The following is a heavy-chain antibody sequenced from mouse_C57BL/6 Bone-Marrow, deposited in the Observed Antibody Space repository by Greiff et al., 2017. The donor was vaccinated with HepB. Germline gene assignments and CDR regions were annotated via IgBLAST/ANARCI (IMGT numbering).Heavy chain of an antibody. CDR3: TRWGRNWYYFDY. V-gene: IGHV1-15*01. J-gene: IGHJ2*01. CDR2: IDPETGGT. Sequence: QVQLKQSGAELVRPGASVTLSCKASGYTFTDYEMHWVKQTPVHGLEWIGAIDPETGGTAYNQKFKGKAILTADKSSSTAYMGLRSLTSEDSAVYYCTRWGRNWYYFDYWGQGTTLTVSS. CDR1: GYTFTDYE. D-gene: IGHD4-1*01.